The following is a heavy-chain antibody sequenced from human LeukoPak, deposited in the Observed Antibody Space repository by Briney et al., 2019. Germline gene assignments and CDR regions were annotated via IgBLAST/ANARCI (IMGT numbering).Heavy chain of an antibody. CDR3: ARYVVGAIHYFDY. V-gene: IGHV1-2*02. CDR1: GYTFTVYY. Sequence: ASVTVSFTASGYTFTVYYMHWVRQAPGQGLEWMGWINPNSGGTNYAQKFQGRVTMTRDTSISTAYMELSRLRSDDTAVYYCARYVVGAIHYFDYWGQGTLVTVSS. J-gene: IGHJ4*02. CDR2: INPNSGGT. D-gene: IGHD1-26*01.